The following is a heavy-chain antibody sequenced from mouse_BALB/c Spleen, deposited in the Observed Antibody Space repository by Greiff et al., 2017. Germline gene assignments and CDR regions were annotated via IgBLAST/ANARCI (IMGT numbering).Heavy chain of an antibody. D-gene: IGHD1-1*01. Sequence: QVQLQQPGAELVKPGASVKLSCKASGYTFTSYWMHWVKQRPGQGLEWIGEINPSNGRTNYNEKFKSKATLTVDKSSSTAYMQLSSLTSEDSAVYYCASLFGSRGAMDYWGQGTSVTVSS. CDR1: GYTFTSYW. V-gene: IGHV1S81*02. CDR2: INPSNGRT. J-gene: IGHJ4*01. CDR3: ASLFGSRGAMDY.